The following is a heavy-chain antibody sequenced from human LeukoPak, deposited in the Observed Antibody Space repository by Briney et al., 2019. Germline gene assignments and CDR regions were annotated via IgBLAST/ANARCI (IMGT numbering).Heavy chain of an antibody. CDR1: GGSISSGSYY. CDR2: IYTSGST. J-gene: IGHJ3*02. V-gene: IGHV4-61*02. D-gene: IGHD3-22*01. Sequence: SETLSLTCTVSGGSISSGSYYWRWIRQPAGKGLEWIGRIYTSGSTNYNPSLKSRVTISVDTSKNQFSLKLSSVTAADTAVYYCARSSTNYCDSSGYEAFDIWGQGTMVTVSS. CDR3: ARSSTNYCDSSGYEAFDI.